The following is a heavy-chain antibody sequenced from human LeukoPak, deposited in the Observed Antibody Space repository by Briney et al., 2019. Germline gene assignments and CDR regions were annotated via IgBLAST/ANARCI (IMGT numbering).Heavy chain of an antibody. D-gene: IGHD3-3*01. CDR1: GFTFSSYS. J-gene: IGHJ5*02. CDR3: ARAEYDFWSGNWFDP. Sequence: GGSLRLSCAASGFTFSSYSLNWVRQAPGKGLEWVSSISSSSSYIYYADSVKGRFTISRGNAKNSLYLQMNSLRAEDTAVYYCARAEYDFWSGNWFDPWGQGTLVTVSS. V-gene: IGHV3-21*01. CDR2: ISSSSSYI.